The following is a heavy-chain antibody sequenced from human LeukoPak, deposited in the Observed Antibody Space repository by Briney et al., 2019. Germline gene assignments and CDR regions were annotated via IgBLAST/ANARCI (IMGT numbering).Heavy chain of an antibody. Sequence: GGSLRLSCAASGFTVSSIYMSWVRQAPGKGLEWVSVIYSGGSTYYADSVKGRFTISRDNSKNTLYLQMNSLRAEDTAVYYCAKMWTVTTGFDYWGQGTLVTVSS. J-gene: IGHJ4*02. CDR1: GFTVSSIY. V-gene: IGHV3-66*02. CDR3: AKMWTVTTGFDY. CDR2: IYSGGST. D-gene: IGHD4-11*01.